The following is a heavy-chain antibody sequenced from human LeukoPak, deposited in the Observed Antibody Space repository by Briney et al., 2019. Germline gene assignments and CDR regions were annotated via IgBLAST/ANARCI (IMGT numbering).Heavy chain of an antibody. V-gene: IGHV3-53*01. J-gene: IGHJ3*02. CDR3: ARDRRLLYFGELFHDAFDI. Sequence: GGSLRLSCAASGFTVSSNYMNWVRQAPGKGLEWVSVIFSDGNTYYADSVKGRFTISRDNSKNTLYLQMNSLRAEDTAVYYCARDRRLLYFGELFHDAFDIWGQGTMVTVSS. D-gene: IGHD3-10*01. CDR1: GFTVSSNY. CDR2: IFSDGNT.